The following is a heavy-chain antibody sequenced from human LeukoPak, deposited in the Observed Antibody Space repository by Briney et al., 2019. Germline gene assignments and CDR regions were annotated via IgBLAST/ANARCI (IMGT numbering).Heavy chain of an antibody. CDR2: IYSGGST. CDR1: GFTVSSNY. Sequence: GGSLRLSCAASGFTVSSNYMSWVRQAPGKGLEWVSVIYSGGSTYYTDSVKGRFTISRHDSKNTLYLQMNSLRAEDTAVYYCARGIYGSAMDVWGQGTTVTVSS. CDR3: ARGIYGSAMDV. V-gene: IGHV3-53*04. D-gene: IGHD3-10*01. J-gene: IGHJ6*02.